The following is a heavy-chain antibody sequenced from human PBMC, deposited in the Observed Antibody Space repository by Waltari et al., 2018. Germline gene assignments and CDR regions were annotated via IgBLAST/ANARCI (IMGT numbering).Heavy chain of an antibody. CDR2: IKPDGSER. CDR3: ASANDYFGY. Sequence: EVQLVESGGGLVQPGGSLRLSCEASGFTFSNYWMSWVRQAPGKGPEWVGNIKPDGSERYYVDSGKGRFTISRDNAKNSLYLDMNNLRGEDTAVYYCASANDYFGYWGQGTLVTVSS. V-gene: IGHV3-7*01. J-gene: IGHJ4*02. CDR1: GFTFSNYW. D-gene: IGHD2-8*01.